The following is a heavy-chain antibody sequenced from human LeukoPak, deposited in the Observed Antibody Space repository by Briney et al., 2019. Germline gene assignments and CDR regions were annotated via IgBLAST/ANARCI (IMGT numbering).Heavy chain of an antibody. CDR3: ARGGGAYCGGDCFRAFDI. J-gene: IGHJ3*02. CDR2: IYCDGST. V-gene: IGHV3-53*01. CDR1: GFTVSNNY. D-gene: IGHD2-21*02. Sequence: GGSLRLSCAISGFTVSNNYMSWVRQPPGKGLEWVSVIYCDGSTYDADAVKGRFTISRDTSKNTLYLQMNSLRAEDTAVYYWARGGGAYCGGDCFRAFDIWGQGKMVTVSP.